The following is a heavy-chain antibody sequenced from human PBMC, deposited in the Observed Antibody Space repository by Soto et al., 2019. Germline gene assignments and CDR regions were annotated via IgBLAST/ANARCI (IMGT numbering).Heavy chain of an antibody. CDR2: INHSGST. V-gene: IGHV4-34*01. CDR3: ARGLYPSVTTYYDY. CDR1: GGSFSGYY. J-gene: IGHJ4*02. D-gene: IGHD4-17*01. Sequence: SETLSLTCAVYGGSFSGYYWSWIRQPPGKGLEWIGEINHSGSTNYNPSLKSRVTISVDTSKNQFSLKLSSVTAADTAVYYCARGLYPSVTTYYDYWGQGTLVTVSS.